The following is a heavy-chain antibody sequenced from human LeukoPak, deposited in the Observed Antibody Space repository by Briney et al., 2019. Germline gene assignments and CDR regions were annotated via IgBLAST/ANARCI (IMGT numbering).Heavy chain of an antibody. J-gene: IGHJ4*02. D-gene: IGHD2-8*01. CDR2: INPNTGGT. CDR1: RHTFTTYF. Sequence: APVEVSCKASRHTFTTYFFYWVRQAPGQGLESMGWINPNTGGTNYAQKFQGRVTMTRDTSISTAYMELSSLTSDDTAVYYCARGGYCTTSSCYNWGQGTLVTVSS. V-gene: IGHV1-2*02. CDR3: ARGGYCTTSSCYN.